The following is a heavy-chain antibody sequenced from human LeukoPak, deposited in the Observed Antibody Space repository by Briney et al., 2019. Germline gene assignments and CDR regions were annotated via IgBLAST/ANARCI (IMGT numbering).Heavy chain of an antibody. CDR1: GFTFSTYG. V-gene: IGHV3-23*01. D-gene: IGHD1-26*01. J-gene: IGHJ4*02. Sequence: GGSLRLSCAASGFTFSTYGMSWVRQAPGKRLEWVSGISGGGGTTYYADSVKGRFTISRDNSKNTLFLQMNSLRAEDTAVYYCAKAWSTWYFDYWGQGTLVTVSS. CDR3: AKAWSTWYFDY. CDR2: ISGGGGTT.